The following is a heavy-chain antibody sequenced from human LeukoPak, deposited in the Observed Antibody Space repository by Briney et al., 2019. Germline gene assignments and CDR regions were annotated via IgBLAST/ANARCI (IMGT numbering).Heavy chain of an antibody. CDR1: GFTFSNYG. V-gene: IGHV3-33*01. CDR3: ARDRIPF. Sequence: PGGSLRLSCAASGFTFSNYGMHWVRQAPGKGLEWVTIIWSDGSNKYYADSVMRRFTISRDNSKNTLDLQMNSLRAEDTAMYYCARDRIPFWGQGTMVTVSS. CDR2: IWSDGSNK. J-gene: IGHJ3*01.